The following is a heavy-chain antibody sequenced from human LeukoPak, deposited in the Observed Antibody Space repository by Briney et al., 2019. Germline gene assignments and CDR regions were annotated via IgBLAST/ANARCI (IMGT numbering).Heavy chain of an antibody. V-gene: IGHV1-18*01. J-gene: IGHJ4*02. CDR1: GYTFTSYG. D-gene: IGHD3-9*01. Sequence: ASVKVSCKASGYTFTSYGISWVRQAPGQGLEWMGWISAYNGNTNYAQKLQGRVTMTTDTSTSTAYMELRSLRSDDTAVYYCASSPYDILTGYLETDYWGQGTLVTVSS. CDR3: ASSPYDILTGYLETDY. CDR2: ISAYNGNT.